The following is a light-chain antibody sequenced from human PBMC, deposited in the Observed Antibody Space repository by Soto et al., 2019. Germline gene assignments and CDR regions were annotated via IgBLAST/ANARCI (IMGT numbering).Light chain of an antibody. CDR1: QSISTY. V-gene: IGKV1-39*01. CDR3: QQNFSIPIT. CDR2: AAS. Sequence: DIQMTHSPSSLSSSVGDRVTITCRASQSISTYLNWYHQKPGKAPDLLIYAASSLKSGVPSRFSGSGSGTHFTLTITGLQPADFATYYCQQNFSIPITFGQGTRLEI. J-gene: IGKJ5*01.